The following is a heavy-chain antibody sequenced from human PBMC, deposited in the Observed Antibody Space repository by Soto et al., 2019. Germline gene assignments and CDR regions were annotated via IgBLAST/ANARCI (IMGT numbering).Heavy chain of an antibody. D-gene: IGHD3-10*01. CDR3: AKADYAGSYDDAFDI. CDR1: GLIFRDYA. J-gene: IGHJ3*02. CDR2: ITDSGGGT. V-gene: IGHV3-23*01. Sequence: EVQLLESGGDSVQPGGSLRLSCAASGLIFRDYAMNLVRQAPGKGLEWVSVITDSGGGTYYADSVKGRFTISRDNSKNTLYLQMNSLRADDTAIYYCAKADYAGSYDDAFDIWGRGTMVTVS.